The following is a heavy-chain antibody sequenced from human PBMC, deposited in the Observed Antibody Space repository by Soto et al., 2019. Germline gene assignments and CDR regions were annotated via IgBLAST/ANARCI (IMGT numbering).Heavy chain of an antibody. Sequence: QVQLVQSGAEVKKPGASVKVSCKASGYTFTSYDISWVRQATGQGLEWMGWMNPNSGNTGYAQKFKGRVTVTRKHSISTPYVDLSRLSYEDTVVYYGASEGGGSAPDYWGQGTVVTVSS. D-gene: IGHD3-16*01. V-gene: IGHV1-8*01. J-gene: IGHJ4*02. CDR1: GYTFTSYD. CDR2: MNPNSGNT. CDR3: ASEGGGSAPDY.